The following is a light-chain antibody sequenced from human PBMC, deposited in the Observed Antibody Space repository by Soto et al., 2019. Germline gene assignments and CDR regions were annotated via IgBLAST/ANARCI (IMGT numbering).Light chain of an antibody. Sequence: EIVMTQSPATLSVSPGEGATLSCKASQNVYNNLAWYQQRPGQPPRLLIYDASTRATGISARFSGSGYGTEFTLTISSLQSEDVAIHFWQQCRNLPLTRGGGTKVDIK. J-gene: IGKJ4*01. CDR3: QQCRNLPLT. CDR1: QNVYNN. V-gene: IGKV3-15*01. CDR2: DAS.